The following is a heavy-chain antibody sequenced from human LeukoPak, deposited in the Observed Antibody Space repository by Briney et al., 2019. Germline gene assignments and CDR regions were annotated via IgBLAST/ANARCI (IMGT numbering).Heavy chain of an antibody. CDR1: GFTFSSYG. CDR3: AKDGYYGSGTFPDY. D-gene: IGHD3-10*01. J-gene: IGHJ4*02. V-gene: IGHV3-30*18. Sequence: GGSLRLSCAASGFTFSSYGMNWVRQAPGKGLEWVAVISYDGTNKFYVDSLRGRFTISRDNSKNTLYLQMDSLRAEDTAVYYCAKDGYYGSGTFPDYWGQGTLVTVSS. CDR2: ISYDGTNK.